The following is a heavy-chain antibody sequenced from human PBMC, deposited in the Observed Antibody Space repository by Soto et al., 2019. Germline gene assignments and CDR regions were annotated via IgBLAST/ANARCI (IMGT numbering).Heavy chain of an antibody. CDR3: ARSRANYYDSRGYYYSTFDY. V-gene: IGHV1-69*13. CDR1: GGTFSICA. D-gene: IGHD3-22*01. CDR2: IIPMFGTA. J-gene: IGHJ4*02. Sequence: SVKVSWKTSGGTFSICAIIWARQATGQGLEWMGGIIPMFGTANYAQKFQGRVTITADESTSTAYMELSSLRSEDTAVYYCARSRANYYDSRGYYYSTFDYWGQGTLVTVSS.